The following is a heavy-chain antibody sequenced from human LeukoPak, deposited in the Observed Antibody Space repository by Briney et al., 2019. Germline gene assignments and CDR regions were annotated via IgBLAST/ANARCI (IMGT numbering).Heavy chain of an antibody. D-gene: IGHD5-18*01. CDR3: ARDKAHSYGRYFDP. V-gene: IGHV4-59*01. J-gene: IGHJ5*02. Sequence: LETLSLTCSVAGGSISTYYWNWIRQTPGKGLEWIGHISNGNTEYNPSLKSRVTISVDTSKNQISLKLTSVTAADTAVYYCARDKAHSYGRYFDPWGQGALVTVSS. CDR2: ISNGNT. CDR1: GGSISTYY.